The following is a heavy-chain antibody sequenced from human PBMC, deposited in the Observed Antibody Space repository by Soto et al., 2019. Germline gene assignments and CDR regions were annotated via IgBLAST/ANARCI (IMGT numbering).Heavy chain of an antibody. CDR2: ISSSSSTI. J-gene: IGHJ6*02. CDR1: GFTFSSYS. V-gene: IGHV3-48*02. CDR3: ARDCLYQLLSYYYGMDV. Sequence: GGSLRLSCAASGFTFSSYSMNWVRQAPGKGLEWVSYISSSSSTIYYADSVKGRFTISRDNAKNSLYLQMNSLRDEDTAVYYCARDCLYQLLSYYYGMDVWGQGTTVPVSS. D-gene: IGHD2-2*01.